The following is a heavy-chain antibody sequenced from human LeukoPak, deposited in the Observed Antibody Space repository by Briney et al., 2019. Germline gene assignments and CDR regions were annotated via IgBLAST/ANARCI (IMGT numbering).Heavy chain of an antibody. D-gene: IGHD3-3*01. V-gene: IGHV3-7*01. CDR3: ASWAGNTQSDSWSGPFDY. J-gene: IGHJ4*02. Sequence: PGGSLRLSCAVSGFTFSSYWMSWVRQAPGKGLEWVANIKQDGSEKYYVDSVKGRFTISRDNAKNSLYLQMSSLRVEDTAVYYCASWAGNTQSDSWSGPFDYWGQGSLVTVSS. CDR2: IKQDGSEK. CDR1: GFTFSSYW.